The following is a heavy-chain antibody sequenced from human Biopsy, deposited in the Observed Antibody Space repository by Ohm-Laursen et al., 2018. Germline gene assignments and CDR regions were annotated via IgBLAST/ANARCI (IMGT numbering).Heavy chain of an antibody. CDR2: IWYDGSNK. Sequence: SLRLSCTASGFTFTSYAMHWVRQAPGKGLEWVAVIWYDGSNKYYADSVKGRFTISRDDPKNTLYLQMNSLRAEDTAVYYCAREGDDSSGYTPHYFDYWGQGTLVTVSS. CDR3: AREGDDSSGYTPHYFDY. J-gene: IGHJ4*02. V-gene: IGHV3-33*08. D-gene: IGHD3-22*01. CDR1: GFTFTSYA.